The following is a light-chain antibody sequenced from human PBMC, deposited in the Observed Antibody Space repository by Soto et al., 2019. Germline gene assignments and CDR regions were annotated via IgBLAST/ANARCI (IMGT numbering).Light chain of an antibody. CDR1: TSDVGVYNY. V-gene: IGLV2-8*01. CDR3: SSYAGSNNWM. Sequence: QSVLTQPPSASGSPGQSVTISCTGTTSDVGVYNYVSWYQQHPGKAPKFIIYEVDQRPSGVPDRFSGSKSGNTASLTVSGLQAEDEADYYCSSYAGSNNWMFGGGTKLTVL. J-gene: IGLJ3*02. CDR2: EVD.